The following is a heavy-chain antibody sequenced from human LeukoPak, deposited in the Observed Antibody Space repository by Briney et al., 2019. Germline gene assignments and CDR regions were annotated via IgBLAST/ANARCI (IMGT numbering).Heavy chain of an antibody. CDR3: ARLVYPWEGSWFDP. D-gene: IGHD1-26*01. J-gene: IGHJ5*02. CDR2: IYYSGST. CDR1: GGSISSYY. Sequence: SETLSLTCTVSGGSISSYYWSWIRQPPGKGLEWLGYIYYSGSTNYNPSLKSRVTISVDTSKNQFSLKLSSVTAADTAVYYCARLVYPWEGSWFDPWGQGTLVTVSS. V-gene: IGHV4-59*08.